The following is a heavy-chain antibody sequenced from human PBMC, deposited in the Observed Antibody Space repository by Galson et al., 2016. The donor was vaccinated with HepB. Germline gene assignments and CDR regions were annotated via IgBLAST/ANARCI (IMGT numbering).Heavy chain of an antibody. CDR3: ARLDVNIIIGGFDY. V-gene: IGHV4-39*02. D-gene: IGHD3-16*02. CDR1: GDSIGSSSYY. CDR2: VYYTGST. J-gene: IGHJ4*02. Sequence: SETLSLTCTVSGDSIGSSSYYWGWIRQPPGKGLKWIGSVYYTGSTYYNPSLKSRVTISVDMSKNHFSLRLSSVTASDTAVYYCARLDVNIIIGGFDYWGQGILVAVSS.